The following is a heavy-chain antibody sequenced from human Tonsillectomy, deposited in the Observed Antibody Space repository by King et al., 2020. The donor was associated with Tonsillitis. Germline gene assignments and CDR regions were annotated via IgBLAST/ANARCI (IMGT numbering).Heavy chain of an antibody. J-gene: IGHJ4*02. CDR1: GYSISSGYY. Sequence: VQLQESGPGLVKPSETLSLTCAVSGYSISSGYYWGWIRQPPGKGLQWIGSIYHSGSTYYNPSLKSRVTISVDTSKNQFSLKLNSVTAADTAVYYCARVREYYYGWGDYWGQGTLVTVSS. CDR3: ARVREYYYGWGDY. CDR2: IYHSGST. V-gene: IGHV4-38-2*01. D-gene: IGHD3-10*01.